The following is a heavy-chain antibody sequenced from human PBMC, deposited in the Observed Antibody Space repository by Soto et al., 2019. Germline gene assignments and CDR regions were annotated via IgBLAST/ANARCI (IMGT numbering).Heavy chain of an antibody. CDR2: IYPGDSDT. J-gene: IGHJ4*02. CDR3: AYLRGFTGYPGD. V-gene: IGHV5-51*01. D-gene: IGHD3-16*01. CDR1: GYSFTTYW. Sequence: PGESLKISCKGSGYSFTTYWIAWVRQMPGKGLEWMGIIYPGDSDTRYSPSFQGQVTISADKSKNEFYLKMRSVTAADTAVYYCAYLRGFTGYPGDWGQGTLVTVSS.